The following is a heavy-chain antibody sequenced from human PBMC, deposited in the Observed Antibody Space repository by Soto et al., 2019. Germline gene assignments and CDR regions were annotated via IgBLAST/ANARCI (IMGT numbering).Heavy chain of an antibody. CDR2: VSHRGRT. CDR3: ARNGGSTWYYFDS. Sequence: QVQLQQWGAGLLKPSETLSLTCAVNGGSFTGYYGCWIRQSPGKGLEWIGEVSHRGRTNYNPSLKSRVTVSLDTSKNQFFRKLNSVTAADTGVYYCARNGGSTWYYFDSWGQGTVVTVSS. CDR1: GGSFTGYY. V-gene: IGHV4-34*01. D-gene: IGHD6-13*01. J-gene: IGHJ4*02.